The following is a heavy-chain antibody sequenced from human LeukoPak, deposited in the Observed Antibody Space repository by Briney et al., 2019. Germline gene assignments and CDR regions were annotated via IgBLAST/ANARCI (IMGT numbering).Heavy chain of an antibody. Sequence: PSETLSLTCTVSGGSISSYYWSWIRQPPGKGLEWIGYIYYSVSTNYNPSLKSRATISVDTSKNQFSLKLSSVTAADTAVYYCARRSYRYYFDYWGQGTLVTASS. CDR2: IYYSVST. D-gene: IGHD3-16*02. J-gene: IGHJ4*02. CDR3: ARRSYRYYFDY. CDR1: GGSISSYY. V-gene: IGHV4-59*01.